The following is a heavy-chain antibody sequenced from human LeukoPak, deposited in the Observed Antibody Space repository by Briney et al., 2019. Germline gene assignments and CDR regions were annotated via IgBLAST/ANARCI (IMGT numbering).Heavy chain of an antibody. CDR2: ISTSGSGT. V-gene: IGHV3-23*01. Sequence: PGGSLRLSCAASGFTFSNYAMNWVRQAPGKGLEWVSVISTSGSGTYYADSVKGRFATSRDNSKNTLYLQMNSLRAEDTAVYYCAREGCSTTSCYHFDYWGQGTLVTVSS. CDR3: AREGCSTTSCYHFDY. D-gene: IGHD2-2*01. CDR1: GFTFSNYA. J-gene: IGHJ4*02.